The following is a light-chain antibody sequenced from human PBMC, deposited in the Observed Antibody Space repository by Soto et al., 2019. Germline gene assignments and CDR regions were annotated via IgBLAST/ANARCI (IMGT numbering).Light chain of an antibody. Sequence: QSVLTQPASLSGSLGQSITISCTGTSSDVGAYDYVSWYQQHPGKAPKLMIYDVSNRPSGVSNRFSGSKSGNTASLTISGLQAEDEADYYCSSYTTTSTLYVFGTGTKVTVL. CDR2: DVS. CDR1: SSDVGAYDY. CDR3: SSYTTTSTLYV. J-gene: IGLJ1*01. V-gene: IGLV2-14*01.